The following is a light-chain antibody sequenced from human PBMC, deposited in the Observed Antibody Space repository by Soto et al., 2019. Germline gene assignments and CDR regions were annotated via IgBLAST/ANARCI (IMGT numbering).Light chain of an antibody. Sequence: QSVVTQPPSASGTPGQRVTISCSGSASNIGSNPVNWYQHLPGTAPKLLIYSSSHRPSGVPDRFSGSKSGTSASLAISGLQSGDEADYYCAAWDVSLNVVVFGGGTKQTVL. V-gene: IGLV1-44*01. CDR1: ASNIGSNP. J-gene: IGLJ2*01. CDR3: AAWDVSLNVVV. CDR2: SSS.